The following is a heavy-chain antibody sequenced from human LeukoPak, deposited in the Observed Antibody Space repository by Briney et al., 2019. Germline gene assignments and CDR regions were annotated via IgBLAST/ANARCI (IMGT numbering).Heavy chain of an antibody. Sequence: GGSLRLSCAASRITFSNSWMCWVRQAPGKGLEWVANIKEDGSEKYYENSVKGRFTISRDNAKNSLYLQMNSLRAEDTAVYYCARGGGSGSYYKRELDYWGQGTLVTVSS. D-gene: IGHD3-10*01. V-gene: IGHV3-7*01. CDR3: ARGGGSGSYYKRELDY. CDR1: RITFSNSW. J-gene: IGHJ4*02. CDR2: IKEDGSEK.